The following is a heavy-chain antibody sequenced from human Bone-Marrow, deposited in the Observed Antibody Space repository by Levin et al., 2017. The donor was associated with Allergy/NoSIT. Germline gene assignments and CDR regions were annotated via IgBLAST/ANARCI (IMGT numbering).Heavy chain of an antibody. D-gene: IGHD1-1*01. CDR3: TRDLFLERYFYDAFDI. J-gene: IGHJ3*02. V-gene: IGHV3-49*03. CDR2: IRSKAYGGTT. CDR1: GFTFGDYA. Sequence: GGSLRLSCTASGFTFGDYAMSWFRQAPGKGLEWVGFIRSKAYGGTTEYAASVKGRFTISRDDSKSIAYLQMNSLKTEDTAVYYCTRDLFLERYFYDAFDIWGQGTMVTVSS.